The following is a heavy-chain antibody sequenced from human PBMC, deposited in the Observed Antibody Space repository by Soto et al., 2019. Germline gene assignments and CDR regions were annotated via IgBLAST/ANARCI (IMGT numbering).Heavy chain of an antibody. CDR2: TYYSGST. CDR3: ARDSSGWYVGDNWFDP. Sequence: QVQLQESGPGLVKPSETLSLTCTVSGGSVSSGSYYWSWIRQPPGKGLEWIGYTYYSGSTNYNPSLKSRVTISVDTSKNQFSLKLSSVTAADTAVYYCARDSSGWYVGDNWFDPWGQGTLVTVSS. D-gene: IGHD6-19*01. CDR1: GGSVSSGSYY. J-gene: IGHJ5*02. V-gene: IGHV4-61*01.